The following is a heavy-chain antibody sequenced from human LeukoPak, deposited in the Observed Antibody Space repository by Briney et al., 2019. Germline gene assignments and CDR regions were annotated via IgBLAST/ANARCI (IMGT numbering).Heavy chain of an antibody. Sequence: ASVTVSCTAFGYTFTTYYIHWVRQAPGQGLEWMGIINPSVGTTKYPDKFQGRVTMTRDTSTSTVYMELSGLGSDDTATYYCTRAQSYCTSSSCSADYWGQGTLVTVSS. D-gene: IGHD2-15*01. V-gene: IGHV1-46*01. CDR2: INPSVGTT. CDR3: TRAQSYCTSSSCSADY. J-gene: IGHJ4*02. CDR1: GYTFTTYY.